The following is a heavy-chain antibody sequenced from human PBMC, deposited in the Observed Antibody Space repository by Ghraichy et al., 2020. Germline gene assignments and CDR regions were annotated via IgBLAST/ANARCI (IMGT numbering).Heavy chain of an antibody. D-gene: IGHD3-10*01. J-gene: IGHJ4*02. CDR2: IFYTGTT. CDR1: RGSISTGDYY. Sequence: SETLSLTCTVSRGSISTGDYYWSWIRQPPGKGLEWIGYIFYTGTTYYNPSLKSRITISVDTSKNQFSLKLSSVTAADTAVYYCARENLGSGRFVSWGRGTLVTVSS. V-gene: IGHV4-30-4*01. CDR3: ARENLGSGRFVS.